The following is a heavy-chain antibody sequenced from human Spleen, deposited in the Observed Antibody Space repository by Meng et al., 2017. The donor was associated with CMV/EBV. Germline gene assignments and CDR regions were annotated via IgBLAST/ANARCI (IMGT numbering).Heavy chain of an antibody. Sequence: ASGFTFSSYSMNWVRQAPGKGLEWVSSISSSSSYIYYAASVKGRFTISRDNAKNSLYLQMNSLRAEDTAVYYCARETSTYYYGMDVWGQGTTVTVSS. CDR3: ARETSTYYYGMDV. J-gene: IGHJ6*02. CDR2: ISSSSSYI. CDR1: GFTFSSYS. V-gene: IGHV3-21*01.